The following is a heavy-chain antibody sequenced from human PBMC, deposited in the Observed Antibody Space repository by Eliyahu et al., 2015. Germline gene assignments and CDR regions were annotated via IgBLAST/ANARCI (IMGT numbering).Heavy chain of an antibody. V-gene: IGHV4-34*01. CDR2: INHSGST. D-gene: IGHD3-16*01. J-gene: IGHJ5*02. Sequence: QVQLQQWGAGLLKPSETLSLTCAVYGGSFSGYYWSWIRQPPGKGLEWIGEINHSGSTNYNPSLKSRVTISVDTSKNQFSLKLSSVTAADTAVYYCARGRQDYIWGSYARGWFDPWGQGTLVTVSS. CDR3: ARGRQDYIWGSYARGWFDP. CDR1: GGSFSGYY.